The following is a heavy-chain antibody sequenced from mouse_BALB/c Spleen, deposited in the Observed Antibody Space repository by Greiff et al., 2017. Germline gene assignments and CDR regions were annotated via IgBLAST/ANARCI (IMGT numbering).Heavy chain of an antibody. CDR2: INSNGGST. CDR1: GFTFSSYG. D-gene: IGHD2-4*01. Sequence: EVMLVESGGGLVQPGGSLKLSCAASGFTFSSYGMSWVRQTPDKRLELVATINSNGGSTYYPDSVKGRFTISRDNAKNTLYLQMSSLKSEDTAMYYCAREGMITYYAMDYWGQGTSVTVSS. V-gene: IGHV5-6-3*01. J-gene: IGHJ4*01. CDR3: AREGMITYYAMDY.